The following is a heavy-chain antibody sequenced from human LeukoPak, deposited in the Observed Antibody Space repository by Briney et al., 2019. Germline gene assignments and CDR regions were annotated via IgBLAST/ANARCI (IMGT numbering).Heavy chain of an antibody. V-gene: IGHV3-30*18. CDR1: GFTFSSYG. CDR3: TKESESYDSSGSTFDY. J-gene: IGHJ4*02. CDR2: ISYDGSNK. Sequence: GRSLRLSCAASGFTFSSYGMHWVRQAPGKGLEWVAVISYDGSNKYYADSVKGRFTISRDNSKNTLYLQMDSLRAEDTAVYYCTKESESYDSSGSTFDYWGQGTLVTVSS. D-gene: IGHD3-22*01.